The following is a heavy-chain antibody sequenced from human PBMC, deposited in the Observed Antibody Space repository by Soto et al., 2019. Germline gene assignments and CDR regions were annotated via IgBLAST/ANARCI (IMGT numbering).Heavy chain of an antibody. CDR2: IIPIFGTA. J-gene: IGHJ4*02. V-gene: IGHV1-69*12. CDR1: GGTFISYA. D-gene: IGHD5-18*01. CDR3: ARETLPDTAMVVFDS. Sequence: QVQLVQSGAEVKKPGSSVKVSCKASGGTFISYAISWVRQAPGQGLEWMGGIIPIFGTANYAQKLQGRVTITADESTITAYMELSSLRSEDTGVYYCARETLPDTAMVVFDSWVQGTLVTVSS.